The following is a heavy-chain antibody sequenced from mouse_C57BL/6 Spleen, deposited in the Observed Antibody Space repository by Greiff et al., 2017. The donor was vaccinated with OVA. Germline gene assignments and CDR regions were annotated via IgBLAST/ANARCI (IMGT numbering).Heavy chain of an antibody. D-gene: IGHD1-1*01. CDR1: GYAFSSYW. CDR2: IYPGDGDT. J-gene: IGHJ3*01. CDR3: ARFTTVVATGQEFAY. V-gene: IGHV1-80*01. Sequence: QVQLKQSGAELVKPGASVKIPCKASGYAFSSYWMNWVKQRPGKGLEWIGQIYPGDGDTNYNGKFKGKATLTADKSSSTAYMQLSSLTSEDSAVYFCARFTTVVATGQEFAYWGQGTLVTVSA.